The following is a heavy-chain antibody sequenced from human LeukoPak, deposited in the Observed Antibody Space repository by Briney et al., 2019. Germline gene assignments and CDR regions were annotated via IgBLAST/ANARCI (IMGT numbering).Heavy chain of an antibody. CDR1: GYTFTSYY. CDR3: ARAQMVRGGLGY. Sequence: ASVKVSCKASGYTFTSYYMHWVRQAPGQGLEWMGIINPSGGSTSYAQKFQGRVTMTRDTSTSTVYMELSSLRSDDTAVYYCARAQMVRGGLGYWGQGTLVTVSS. V-gene: IGHV1-46*01. D-gene: IGHD3-10*01. CDR2: INPSGGST. J-gene: IGHJ4*02.